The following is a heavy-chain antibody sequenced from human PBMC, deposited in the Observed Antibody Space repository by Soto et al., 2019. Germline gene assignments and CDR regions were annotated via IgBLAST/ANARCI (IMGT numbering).Heavy chain of an antibody. D-gene: IGHD3-22*01. V-gene: IGHV3-53*01. CDR3: ARDRVESGYPEYFQH. Sequence: EVQLVESGGGLIQPGGSLRLSCAASGFTVSSNYMSWFRQAPGKGLEWVSVIYSGGSTYYADSVKGRFTISRDNSKYTLYLQMNSLRAEDTAVYYCARDRVESGYPEYFQHWCQGTLVTVSS. CDR2: IYSGGST. J-gene: IGHJ1*01. CDR1: GFTVSSNY.